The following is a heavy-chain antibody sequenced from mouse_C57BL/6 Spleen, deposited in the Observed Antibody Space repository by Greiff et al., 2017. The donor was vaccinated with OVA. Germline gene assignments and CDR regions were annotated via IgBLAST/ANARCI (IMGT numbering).Heavy chain of an antibody. D-gene: IGHD1-1*01. CDR2: INPSNGGT. CDR1: GYTFTSYW. Sequence: VQLQQPGTELVKPGASVKLSCKASGYTFTSYWMHWVKQRPGQGLEWIGNINPSNGGTNYNEKFKSKATLTVDKSSSTAYMQLSSLTSEDSAVYYCALITTVVAHWYFDVWGTGTTVTVSS. V-gene: IGHV1-53*01. J-gene: IGHJ1*03. CDR3: ALITTVVAHWYFDV.